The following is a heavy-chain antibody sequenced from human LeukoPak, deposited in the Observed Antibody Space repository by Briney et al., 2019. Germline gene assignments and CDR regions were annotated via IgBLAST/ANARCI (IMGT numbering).Heavy chain of an antibody. D-gene: IGHD3-3*01. CDR1: GYTFTGYY. J-gene: IGHJ5*02. CDR2: INPNSGGT. CDR3: ARGLLEWLFIGPTGSQRPHNWFDP. V-gene: IGHV1-2*02. Sequence: ASVKVSCKASGYTFTGYYMHWVRQAPGQGLEWMGWINPNSGGTNYAQKFQGRVTMTRDTSISTAYMELSRLRSDDTAVYYCARGLLEWLFIGPTGSQRPHNWFDPWGQGTLVTVPS.